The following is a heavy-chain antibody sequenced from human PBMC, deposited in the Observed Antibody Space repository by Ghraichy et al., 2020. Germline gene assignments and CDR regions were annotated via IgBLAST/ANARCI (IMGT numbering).Heavy chain of an antibody. J-gene: IGHJ4*02. CDR2: ISSGRNYI. D-gene: IGHD5-18*01. V-gene: IGHV3-21*01. CDR1: EFTFSTYT. Sequence: GGSLRLSCAASEFTFSTYTMSWVRQAPGKGLEWVSSISSGRNYIYYADSVKGRFTISRDNAKNSLYLQMNSLSAEDTAVYYCARDAGGYTYVFDYWGQGTLVTVSS. CDR3: ARDAGGYTYVFDY.